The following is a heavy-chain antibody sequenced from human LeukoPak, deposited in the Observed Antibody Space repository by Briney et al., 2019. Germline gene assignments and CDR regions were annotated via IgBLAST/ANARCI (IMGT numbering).Heavy chain of an antibody. Sequence: GASVKVSCKASGYTFTSYDINWVRQATGQGLEWMGWMNPNSGNTGYAQKFQGRVTITRNTSISTAYMELSSLRSEDTAVYYCAREEAYYGSGSYYKGSFDYWGQGTLVTVSS. J-gene: IGHJ4*02. D-gene: IGHD3-10*01. CDR2: MNPNSGNT. V-gene: IGHV1-8*03. CDR1: GYTFTSYD. CDR3: AREEAYYGSGSYYKGSFDY.